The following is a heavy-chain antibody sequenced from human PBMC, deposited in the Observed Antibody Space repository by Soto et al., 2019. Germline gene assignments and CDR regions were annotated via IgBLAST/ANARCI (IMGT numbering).Heavy chain of an antibody. CDR2: ISGSGITT. D-gene: IGHD5-12*01. Sequence: GGSLRLSCAASGFTFSSYAMSWVRQTPAKGLEWVSGISGSGITTDYADSVKGRFAISRDNSKNTLYLQMNSLRAEDTAVYYCAQGVYNYDFWGQGTLVTVSS. V-gene: IGHV3-23*01. CDR1: GFTFSSYA. J-gene: IGHJ4*02. CDR3: AQGVYNYDF.